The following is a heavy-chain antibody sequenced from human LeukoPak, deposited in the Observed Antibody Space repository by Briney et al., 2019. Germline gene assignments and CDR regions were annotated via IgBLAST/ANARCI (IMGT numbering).Heavy chain of an antibody. D-gene: IGHD5-24*01. Sequence: SETLSLTCTVSGGSISSYYWSWIRQPPGKELEWIGYIYYSGSTNYNPSLKSRVTISVDTSKNQFSLKLSSVTAADTAVYYCARDSLGMATSNWGQGTLVTVSS. CDR1: GGSISSYY. CDR2: IYYSGST. V-gene: IGHV4-59*01. CDR3: ARDSLGMATSN. J-gene: IGHJ4*02.